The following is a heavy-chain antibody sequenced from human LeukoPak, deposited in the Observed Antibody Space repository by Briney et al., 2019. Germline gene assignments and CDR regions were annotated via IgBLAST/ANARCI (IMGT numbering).Heavy chain of an antibody. Sequence: SETLSLTCTVSDGSINNYYWTWIRQPPGKGLGWIGCIHYSGSTNYNPSLKSRVTISADTSKNHFSLKLNSVTTADTAVYYCTRGAGWLIDYWGQGILVTVSS. CDR3: TRGAGWLIDY. J-gene: IGHJ4*02. D-gene: IGHD3-16*01. CDR2: IHYSGST. CDR1: DGSINNYY. V-gene: IGHV4-59*01.